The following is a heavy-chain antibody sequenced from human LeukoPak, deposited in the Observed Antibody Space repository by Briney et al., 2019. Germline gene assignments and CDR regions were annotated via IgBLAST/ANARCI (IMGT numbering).Heavy chain of an antibody. CDR1: GGSFSGYY. CDR2: INHSGST. D-gene: IGHD4-17*01. J-gene: IGHJ4*02. Sequence: SETLFLTCAVYGGSFSGYYWSWSRQPPGKGREGIGEINHSGSTNYNPSLKRRVTITADTSKNQFSLKLSSVTAADTAVYYCARGGDYGDYRYGVDYWGQGTLVTVSS. CDR3: ARGGDYGDYRYGVDY. V-gene: IGHV4-34*01.